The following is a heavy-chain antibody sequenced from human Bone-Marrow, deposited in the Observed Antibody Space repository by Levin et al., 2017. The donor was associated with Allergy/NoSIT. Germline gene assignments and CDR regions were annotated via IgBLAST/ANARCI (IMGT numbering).Heavy chain of an antibody. Sequence: ASVKVSCKASGYTFTSYGINWVRQAPGQGLEWMGWISAYSGKTNYPQKVQGRVTITTDTSTNTAYMELRSLRSDDTAVYYCARNRLGDYILDTFDIWGPGTTVIVSS. D-gene: IGHD4-17*01. J-gene: IGHJ3*02. CDR3: ARNRLGDYILDTFDI. V-gene: IGHV1-18*01. CDR1: GYTFTSYG. CDR2: ISAYSGKT.